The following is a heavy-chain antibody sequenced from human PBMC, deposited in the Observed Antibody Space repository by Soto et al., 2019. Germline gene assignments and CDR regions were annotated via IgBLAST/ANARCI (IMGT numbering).Heavy chain of an antibody. V-gene: IGHV3-30*04. Sequence: GGSLRLSCAASGFTFSSYAMTWVRQTPGKGLEWVASISNDGRRKYYADFVKGRFTISRDTANNILYLEMNSLRAEDTSLYYCARVATAMTYDFWGQGTQVTVSS. CDR1: GFTFSSYA. J-gene: IGHJ4*02. CDR3: ARVATAMTYDF. CDR2: ISNDGRRK. D-gene: IGHD2-21*02.